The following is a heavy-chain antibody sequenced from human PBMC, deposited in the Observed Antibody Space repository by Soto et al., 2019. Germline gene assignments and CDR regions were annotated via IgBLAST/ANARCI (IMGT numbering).Heavy chain of an antibody. Sequence: PGGSQILSCTASGFTFSDYYMSWIRQAPGKGLEWVSYISSNSSYTNYADSVKGRFTISRDNAKNSLYLQMNSLRAEDTAVYYCARFVFYDSSGYPLAYFDYWGQGTLVTVSS. CDR1: GFTFSDYY. CDR3: ARFVFYDSSGYPLAYFDY. D-gene: IGHD3-22*01. V-gene: IGHV3-11*06. J-gene: IGHJ4*02. CDR2: ISSNSSYT.